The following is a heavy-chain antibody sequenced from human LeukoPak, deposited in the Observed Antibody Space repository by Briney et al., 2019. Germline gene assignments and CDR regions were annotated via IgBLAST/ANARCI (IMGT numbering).Heavy chain of an antibody. V-gene: IGHV4-61*02. D-gene: IGHD6-13*01. Sequence: PSETLSLTCTVSGGSISSGSYYWRWSRQPGGRGLEWIVRIYTSGSTNYNPALKSRVTISVDTSKNQFSLKLSSVTAADTAVYYCARVIAAAGTNWFDPWGQGTLVTVSS. CDR1: GGSISSGSYY. CDR3: ARVIAAAGTNWFDP. J-gene: IGHJ5*02. CDR2: IYTSGST.